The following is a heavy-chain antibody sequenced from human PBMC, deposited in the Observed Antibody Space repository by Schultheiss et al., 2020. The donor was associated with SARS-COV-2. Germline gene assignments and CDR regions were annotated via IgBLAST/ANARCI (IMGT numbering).Heavy chain of an antibody. Sequence: GGSLRLSCAASGFTFSSYSMNWVRQAPGKGLEWVSTISGNGGSTYYVDSVKGRFTISRDNSKNTLYLQMNSLRAEDTAVYYCASGYHYGSGSLLFFVWGKGTTVTVSS. CDR2: ISGNGGST. CDR3: ASGYHYGSGSLLFFV. V-gene: IGHV3-23*01. J-gene: IGHJ6*04. D-gene: IGHD3-10*01. CDR1: GFTFSSYS.